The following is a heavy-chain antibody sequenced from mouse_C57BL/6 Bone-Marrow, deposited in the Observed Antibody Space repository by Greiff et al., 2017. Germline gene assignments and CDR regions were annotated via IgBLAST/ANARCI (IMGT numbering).Heavy chain of an antibody. V-gene: IGHV1-52*01. D-gene: IGHD1-1*01. J-gene: IGHJ1*03. CDR1: GYTFTSYW. Sequence: QVQLQQPGAELVRPGSSVKLSCKASGYTFTSYWMHWVKQRPIQGLEWIGNIDPSDSETHYNQKFKDKATLTVDKSSSTAYMQLSSLTSEDSAVCDCARGIYSSSSCCYFDVWGTGTTVTVSS. CDR2: IDPSDSET. CDR3: ARGIYSSSSCCYFDV.